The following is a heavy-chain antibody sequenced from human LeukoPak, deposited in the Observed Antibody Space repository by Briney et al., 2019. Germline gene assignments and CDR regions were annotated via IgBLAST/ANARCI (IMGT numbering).Heavy chain of an antibody. V-gene: IGHV4-34*01. CDR3: AGALRKNDY. J-gene: IGHJ4*02. CDR1: GGSFSGYY. Sequence: SETLSLTCAVYGGSFSGYYWSWIRQPPGKGLEWIGEINHSGSTNYNPSLKSRVTISVDTSKNQFSLKLSSVTAADTAVYYCAGALRKNDYWGKETLVTASS. CDR2: INHSGST. D-gene: IGHD5-12*01.